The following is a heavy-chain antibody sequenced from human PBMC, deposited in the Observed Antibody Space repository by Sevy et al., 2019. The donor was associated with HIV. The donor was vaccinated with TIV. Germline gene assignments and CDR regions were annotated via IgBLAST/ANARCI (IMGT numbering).Heavy chain of an antibody. CDR2: IYPGDSDT. Sequence: GEALKISCKGSGYSFTNYWIAWVRQMPGKGLEWMRIIYPGDSDTRYSPSFQGQVTISADKSISTAYLQWSSLKASDTAMYYCARQETFTADLDYWGQGTLVTVSS. V-gene: IGHV5-51*01. D-gene: IGHD3-16*01. CDR3: ARQETFTADLDY. J-gene: IGHJ4*02. CDR1: GYSFTNYW.